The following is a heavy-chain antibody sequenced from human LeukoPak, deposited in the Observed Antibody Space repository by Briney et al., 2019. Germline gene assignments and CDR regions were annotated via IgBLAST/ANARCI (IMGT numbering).Heavy chain of an antibody. CDR3: ASVLAVAGTDYYYYYMDV. D-gene: IGHD6-19*01. Sequence: ASVKVSCKASGYTFTSYGISWLRQAPGQGLEWMGWISAYNGNTNYAQKLQGRVTITTDTSTSTAYMELRSLRSDDTAVYYCASVLAVAGTDYYYYYMDVWGKGTTVTVSS. CDR2: ISAYNGNT. J-gene: IGHJ6*03. V-gene: IGHV1-18*01. CDR1: GYTFTSYG.